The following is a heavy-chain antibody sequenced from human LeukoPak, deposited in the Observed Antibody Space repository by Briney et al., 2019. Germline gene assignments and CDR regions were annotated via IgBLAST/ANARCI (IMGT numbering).Heavy chain of an antibody. CDR3: ARDALDRYRGSYFDY. Sequence: PGGSLRLSCAASGFTFSSDSMNWVRQAPGKGLEWVSSISSSSSYIYYADSVKGRFTISRDNAKNSLYLQMNSLRAEDTAVYYCARDALDRYRGSYFDYWGQGTLVTVSS. J-gene: IGHJ4*02. D-gene: IGHD1-26*01. CDR2: ISSSSSYI. CDR1: GFTFSSDS. V-gene: IGHV3-21*01.